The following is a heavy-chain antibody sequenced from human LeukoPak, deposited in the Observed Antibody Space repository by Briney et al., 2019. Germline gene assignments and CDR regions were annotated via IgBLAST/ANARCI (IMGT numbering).Heavy chain of an antibody. CDR1: GFTFDDYA. Sequence: GGSLRLSCAASGFTFDDYAMHWVRQAPGKGLEWVAVVSYDGSYKYYADSVKDRFTISRDNSKNTLYLQMNSLRAEDTAVYYCARAPGYGAAYYFDYWGQGTLVTVSS. CDR3: ARAPGYGAAYYFDY. D-gene: IGHD1-1*01. CDR2: VSYDGSYK. J-gene: IGHJ4*02. V-gene: IGHV3-30*04.